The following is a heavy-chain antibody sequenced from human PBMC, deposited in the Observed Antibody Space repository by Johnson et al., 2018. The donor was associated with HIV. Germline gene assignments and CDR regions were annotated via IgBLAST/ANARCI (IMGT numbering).Heavy chain of an antibody. V-gene: IGHV3-20*04. J-gene: IGHJ3*02. Sequence: VQLVESGGGVIRPGGSLRLSCAASGFTFHDYGMSWVRQAPGKGLEWVSGINWNGGRKGYADSVKGRFTISRDNAKNSLYLQMNSLRAEDTALYYCARVVVVIAIGGTDAFDIWGQGTMVTVSS. CDR3: ARVVVVIAIGGTDAFDI. CDR2: INWNGGRK. CDR1: GFTFHDYG. D-gene: IGHD2-21*01.